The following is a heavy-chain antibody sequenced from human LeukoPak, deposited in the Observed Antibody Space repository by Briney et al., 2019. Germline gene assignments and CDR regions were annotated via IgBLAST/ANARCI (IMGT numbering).Heavy chain of an antibody. D-gene: IGHD5-12*01. CDR1: GFTFIDYY. J-gene: IGHJ4*02. CDR3: VRGPRYSGYDYFDY. CDR2: ISSSSSDR. V-gene: IGHV3-11*06. Sequence: GGSLRLSCAASGFTFIDYYMSWIRQVPGKGLEWVSYISSSSSDRNYADSVKGRFTISRDNAKNSLYLQMSSLRREDTAVYFCVRGPRYSGYDYFDYWGQGTLVTVSS.